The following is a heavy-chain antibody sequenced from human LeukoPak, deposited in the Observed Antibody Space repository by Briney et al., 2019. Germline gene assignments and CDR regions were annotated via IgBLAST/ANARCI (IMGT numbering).Heavy chain of an antibody. CDR1: GYTFTSYG. D-gene: IGHD2-2*01. Sequence: GASVKVSCKASGYTFTSYGISWVRQATGQGLEWMGWMNPNSGNTGYAQKFQGRVTITRNTSISTAYMELSSLRSEDTAVYYCARGYCTSTSCHFDYWGQGTLVTVSS. V-gene: IGHV1-8*03. CDR3: ARGYCTSTSCHFDY. CDR2: MNPNSGNT. J-gene: IGHJ4*02.